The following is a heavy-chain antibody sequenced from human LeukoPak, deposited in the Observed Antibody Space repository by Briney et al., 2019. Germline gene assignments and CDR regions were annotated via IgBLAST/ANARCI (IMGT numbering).Heavy chain of an antibody. CDR2: IYHTGST. V-gene: IGHV4-31*03. CDR3: ARGGVVTTPPRFDP. CDR1: GGSIPSGGYY. Sequence: SETLSLTCTVSGGSIPSGGYYWSWLRQRPGKGLEWIGHIYHTGSTYYNPSLKSRLSMSVDTSKNEFSLSLHSVTVADTAVYYCARGGVVTTPPRFDPWGQGILVTVSS. D-gene: IGHD4-11*01. J-gene: IGHJ5*02.